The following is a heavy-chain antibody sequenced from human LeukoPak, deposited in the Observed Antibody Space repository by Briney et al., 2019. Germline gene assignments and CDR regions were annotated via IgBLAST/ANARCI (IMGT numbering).Heavy chain of an antibody. Sequence: GGSLRLSCAASGFTFSSYAMSWVREAPGKGMEWVSAISGSGGSTYYADSVKGRFTISRDNSKNTLYLQMNSLRAEDTAVYYCAKDRGSGWLFDYWGQGTLVTVSS. CDR2: ISGSGGST. V-gene: IGHV3-23*01. CDR1: GFTFSSYA. CDR3: AKDRGSGWLFDY. D-gene: IGHD6-19*01. J-gene: IGHJ4*02.